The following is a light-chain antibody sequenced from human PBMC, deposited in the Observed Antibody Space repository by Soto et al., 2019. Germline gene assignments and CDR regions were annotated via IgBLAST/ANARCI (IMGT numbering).Light chain of an antibody. CDR2: DAS. CDR1: QSVSSY. J-gene: IGKJ4*01. CDR3: QQRSNWPPLT. Sequence: EIVLTQSPVTLSLSPGERATLSCRASQSVSSYLAWYQQKPGQAPRLLIYDASNRATGIPARFSGSGSGTDFTLTISSLEPEDFVVYYCQQRSNWPPLTFGGGTKVEIK. V-gene: IGKV3-11*01.